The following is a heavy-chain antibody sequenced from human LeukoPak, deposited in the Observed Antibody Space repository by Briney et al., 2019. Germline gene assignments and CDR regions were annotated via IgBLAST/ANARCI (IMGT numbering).Heavy chain of an antibody. J-gene: IGHJ4*02. Sequence: GGSLRLSCAASGFTFSNAWMSWVRQAPGKGLEWVGRIQTTTDGGTTAYTAPVKGRFTISRDDSKDTLYLQMNSLKTEDTAVYYCTTFLNTVNNYWGQGTLVTVSS. CDR3: TTFLNTVNNY. V-gene: IGHV3-15*01. CDR2: IQTTTDGGTT. D-gene: IGHD4-11*01. CDR1: GFTFSNAW.